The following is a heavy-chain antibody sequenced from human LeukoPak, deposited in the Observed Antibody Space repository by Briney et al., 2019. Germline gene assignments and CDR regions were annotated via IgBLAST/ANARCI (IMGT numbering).Heavy chain of an antibody. CDR3: ARDSYYYDSSGSLDY. Sequence: GGSLRLSCAASGFTFSSYGMHWVRQAPGKGLEWVAVIWYDGSNKYYADSVKGRFTISRDNSKNTLYLQMNSLRAEDTAMYYCARDSYYYDSSGSLDYWGQGTLVTVSS. CDR1: GFTFSSYG. CDR2: IWYDGSNK. V-gene: IGHV3-33*01. J-gene: IGHJ4*02. D-gene: IGHD3-22*01.